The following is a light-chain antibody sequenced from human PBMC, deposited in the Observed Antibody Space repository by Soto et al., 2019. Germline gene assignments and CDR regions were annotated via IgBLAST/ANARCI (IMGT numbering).Light chain of an antibody. V-gene: IGKV1-39*01. CDR2: AAS. CDR1: QSLISY. J-gene: IGKJ2*02. CDR3: QQSYSTPPWT. Sequence: DIQMTQSPSSLSASVGDRVTITCRASQSLISYLKWYQQKPCKAPKLLIYAASSFQSGVPSRFSGSGSWTDFTLTISSLQPEDFATYYCQQSYSTPPWTFGQGTKLEIK.